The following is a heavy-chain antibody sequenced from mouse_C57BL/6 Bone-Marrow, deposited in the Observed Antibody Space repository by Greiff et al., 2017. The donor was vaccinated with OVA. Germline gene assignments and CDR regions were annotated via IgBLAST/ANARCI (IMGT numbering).Heavy chain of an antibody. D-gene: IGHD2-4*01. CDR3: ARRGDYGD. CDR1: GYTFTSYG. CDR2: IYPRSGNT. V-gene: IGHV1-81*01. Sequence: VQLQQSGAELARPGASVKLSCKASGYTFTSYGISWVKQRTGQGLEWIGEIYPRSGNTYYNETFTGQATLTAYKSSSTAYMELRRLTSEDSAVYYCARRGDYGDWGQGTLVTVSA. J-gene: IGHJ3*01.